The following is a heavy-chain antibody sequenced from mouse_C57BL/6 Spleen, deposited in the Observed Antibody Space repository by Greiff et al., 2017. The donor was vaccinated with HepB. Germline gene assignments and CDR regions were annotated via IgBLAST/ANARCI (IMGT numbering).Heavy chain of an antibody. V-gene: IGHV1-85*01. D-gene: IGHD4-1*01. J-gene: IGHJ1*03. CDR2: IYPRDGSN. Sequence: VQLQQSGPELVKPGASVKLSCKASGYTFTSYDINWVKQRPGQGLEWIGWIYPRDGSNKYNEKFKGKATLTVDTSSSTAYMELHSLTSEDSAVYVCAKANWDGYFDVWGTGTTVTVSS. CDR3: AKANWDGYFDV. CDR1: GYTFTSYD.